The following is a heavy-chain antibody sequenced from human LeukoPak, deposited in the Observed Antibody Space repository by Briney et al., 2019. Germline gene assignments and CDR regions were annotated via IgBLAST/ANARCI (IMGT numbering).Heavy chain of an antibody. V-gene: IGHV3-23*01. CDR1: GFTFSSYA. J-gene: IGHJ4*02. Sequence: GGSLRLSCAASGFTFSSYAVSWVRQAPGKGLEWVSAISGSGGSTYYADSVKGRFTISRDNSKNTLYLQMNSLRAEDTAVYYCAKVDIVVVVAATPGFDYWGQGTLVTVSS. CDR3: AKVDIVVVVAATPGFDY. CDR2: ISGSGGST. D-gene: IGHD2-15*01.